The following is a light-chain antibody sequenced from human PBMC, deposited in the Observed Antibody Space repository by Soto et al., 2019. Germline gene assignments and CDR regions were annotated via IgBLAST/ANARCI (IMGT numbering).Light chain of an antibody. CDR1: QTVSSNY. Sequence: EIILTQSPDTLSLSPGERATLSCRASQTVSSNYLAWCQQRPGQAPRLLIYGASTRAAGIPDRFSGSGSGTDFTLTITRLEPEDFAVYYCQQRSNWPPTFGQGTRLEIK. CDR3: QQRSNWPPT. CDR2: GAS. J-gene: IGKJ5*01. V-gene: IGKV3D-20*02.